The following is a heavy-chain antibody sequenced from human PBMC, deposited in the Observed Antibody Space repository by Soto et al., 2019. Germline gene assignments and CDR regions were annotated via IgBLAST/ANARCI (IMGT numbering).Heavy chain of an antibody. V-gene: IGHV3-74*01. J-gene: IGHJ4*02. CDR3: ARAMTSVGAAAKGDF. CDR1: GFTFNTHW. Sequence: EVRLVESGGGLILPGGSLRLSCAASGFTFNTHWMHWVRQAPGKGLVWVSRINSDGSITDYADSVKGRFSISRDNPRNTLYLQMNSLSPEDTAVYYCARAMTSVGAAAKGDFWGQGTLVTVSS. CDR2: INSDGSIT. D-gene: IGHD1-26*01.